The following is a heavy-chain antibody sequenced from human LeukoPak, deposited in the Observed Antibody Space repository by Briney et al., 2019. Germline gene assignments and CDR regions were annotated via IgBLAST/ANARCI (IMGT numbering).Heavy chain of an antibody. V-gene: IGHV3-30-3*01. CDR2: ISFDANTR. CDR3: TSRGGDDDFDY. Sequence: GGSLRLSCVASGFAFNSYAVHWVRQAPGKGLEWVADISFDANTRHYTDSVRGRFTISRDNSKNTLYLQMNGLRTDDTAMYFCTSRGGDDDFDYWGQGTLVTVSS. D-gene: IGHD3-16*01. CDR1: GFAFNSYA. J-gene: IGHJ4*02.